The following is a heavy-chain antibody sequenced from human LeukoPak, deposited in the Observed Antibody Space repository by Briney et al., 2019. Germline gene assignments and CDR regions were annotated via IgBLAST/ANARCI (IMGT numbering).Heavy chain of an antibody. V-gene: IGHV1-46*01. D-gene: IGHD2-21*02. J-gene: IGHJ4*02. CDR2: INPSGGST. Sequence: ASVKVSCKASGYTFTSYYMHWVRQAPGQGLEWMGIINPSGGSTSYAQKFQGRVTMTRDTSTSTVYKELSSLRSEDTAVYYCARAQYCGGDCYIFDYWGQGTLVTVSS. CDR1: GYTFTSYY. CDR3: ARAQYCGGDCYIFDY.